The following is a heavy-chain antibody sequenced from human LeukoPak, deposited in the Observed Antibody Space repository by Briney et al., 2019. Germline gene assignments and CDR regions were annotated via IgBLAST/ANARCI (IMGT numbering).Heavy chain of an antibody. CDR3: ARDLFSGSYQEDF. J-gene: IGHJ4*02. D-gene: IGHD1-26*01. Sequence: AGESLRLSCAASGFTLSSYWMSWVRQAPGKGLEWVANIKYDGSGKYYADFVKGRFTISRDDAKNSLYLEMNRLRVEDTAVYYCARDLFSGSYQEDFWGQGTLVTVSS. V-gene: IGHV3-7*01. CDR1: GFTLSSYW. CDR2: IKYDGSGK.